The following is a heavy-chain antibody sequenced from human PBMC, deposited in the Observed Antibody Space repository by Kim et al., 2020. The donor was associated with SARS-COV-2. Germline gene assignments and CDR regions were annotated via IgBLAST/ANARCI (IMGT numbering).Heavy chain of an antibody. V-gene: IGHV4-31*02. Sequence: KSRVTISVDTSKNQVSLKLSSVTAADTAVYYCARDYDILTGYSAGGAFDIWGQGTMVTVSS. CDR3: ARDYDILTGYSAGGAFDI. J-gene: IGHJ3*02. D-gene: IGHD3-9*01.